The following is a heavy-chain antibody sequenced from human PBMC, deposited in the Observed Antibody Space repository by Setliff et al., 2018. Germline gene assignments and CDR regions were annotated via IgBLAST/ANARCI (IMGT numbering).Heavy chain of an antibody. CDR3: AVGRRDGYNYPFDY. CDR2: INQGGGAQ. Sequence: GGSLRLSCAASGFTFSSLWMSWVRQAPGKGLEWVANINQGGGAQFYVDSVKGRFTISRDNAKNSLYLQMDSLRAEDTAVYYCAVGRRDGYNYPFDYWGQGTLVTVSS. J-gene: IGHJ4*02. D-gene: IGHD5-12*01. V-gene: IGHV3-7*01. CDR1: GFTFSSLW.